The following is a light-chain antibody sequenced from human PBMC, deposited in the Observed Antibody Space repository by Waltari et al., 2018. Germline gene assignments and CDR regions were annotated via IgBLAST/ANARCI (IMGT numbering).Light chain of an antibody. CDR1: SSSIGTNT. V-gene: IGLV1-44*01. CDR3: AVWDDNPIGWV. J-gene: IGLJ2*01. CDR2: SDI. Sequence: QSVLTQPPSASGTPGQRVTISCSGRSSSIGTNTVNWYQQLPGTAPKLLSDSDIHRPSGVPDRFSGSKSGTSASLAISGLQSEDEADYYCAVWDDNPIGWVFGGGTRLTVL.